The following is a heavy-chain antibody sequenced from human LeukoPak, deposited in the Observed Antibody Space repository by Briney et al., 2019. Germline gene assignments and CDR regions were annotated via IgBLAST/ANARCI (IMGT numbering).Heavy chain of an antibody. V-gene: IGHV4-39*01. D-gene: IGHD3-10*01. J-gene: IGHJ4*02. CDR2: IYYSGST. CDR3: ARSSVHDY. Sequence: PSETLSLTCTVSGGSISSTSYYWGWIRQPPGKGLEWIGSIYYSGSTYYNPSLKSRVTISVDTSKNQFSLKLSSVTAADTAVYYCARSSVHDYWGQGTLVTVSS. CDR1: GGSISSTSYY.